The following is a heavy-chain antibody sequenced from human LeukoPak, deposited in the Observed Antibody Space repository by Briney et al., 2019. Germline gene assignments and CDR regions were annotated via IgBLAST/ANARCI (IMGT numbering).Heavy chain of an antibody. CDR3: ARNDYYYDSSGYLVY. D-gene: IGHD3-22*01. CDR2: ISAYNGNT. V-gene: IGHV1-18*01. J-gene: IGHJ4*02. CDR1: GYTFTSYG. Sequence: ASVKVSCKASGYTFTSYGISWVRQAPGQGLEWMGWISAYNGNTNYAQKLQGRVTMTTDTSTSTAYMELRSLRSDDTAVYYCARNDYYYDSSGYLVYWGQGTLVTVSS.